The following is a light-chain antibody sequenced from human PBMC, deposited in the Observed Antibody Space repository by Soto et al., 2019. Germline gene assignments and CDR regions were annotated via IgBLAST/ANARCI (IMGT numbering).Light chain of an antibody. J-gene: IGKJ1*01. CDR2: DAS. CDR3: QQYNSYSPTWT. V-gene: IGKV1-5*01. Sequence: DIQMTQSPSTLSASVGDRVTITCRASQSISSWLAWYQQKPGKAPKLLIYDASSLESGLPSRFSGSGSGTEFTLTISSLQPYDFATYYRQQYNSYSPTWTFGQGTKVEIK. CDR1: QSISSW.